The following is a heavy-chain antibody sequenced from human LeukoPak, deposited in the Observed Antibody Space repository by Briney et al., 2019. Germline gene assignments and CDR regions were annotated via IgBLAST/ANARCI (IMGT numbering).Heavy chain of an antibody. Sequence: SETLSLTCAVYGGSFSGYYWSWIRQPPGKRLEWIGEINDSGSTNYNPSLSGRVTLSVDTSKNQFSLKLISVTAADTAVFYCARGYSGYYYYSSGMDVWGQGTTVTVSS. J-gene: IGHJ6*02. CDR1: GGSFSGYY. D-gene: IGHD5-12*01. V-gene: IGHV4-34*01. CDR3: ARGYSGYYYYSSGMDV. CDR2: INDSGST.